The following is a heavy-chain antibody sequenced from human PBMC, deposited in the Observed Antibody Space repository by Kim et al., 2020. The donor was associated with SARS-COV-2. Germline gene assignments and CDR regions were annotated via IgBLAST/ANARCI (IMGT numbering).Heavy chain of an antibody. CDR3: ARGEPKYCSSTSCQYNWFDP. CDR1: GGSISSSSYY. CDR2: IYYSGST. V-gene: IGHV4-39*07. D-gene: IGHD2-2*01. J-gene: IGHJ5*02. Sequence: SETLSLTCTVSGGSISSSSYYWGWIRQPPGKGLEWIGSIYYSGSTYYNPSLKSRVTISVDTSKNQFSLKLSSVTAANTAVYYCARGEPKYCSSTSCQYNWFDPWGQGTLVTVSS.